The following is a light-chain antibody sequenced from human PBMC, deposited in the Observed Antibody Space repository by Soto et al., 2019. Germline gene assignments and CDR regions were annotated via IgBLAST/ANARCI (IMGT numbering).Light chain of an antibody. V-gene: IGLV2-8*01. CDR1: SSDIGAYNY. CDR3: TSYGGRDNLM. J-gene: IGLJ3*02. CDR2: EVN. Sequence: QSALTQPPSASGSPGQSVTISCTGTSSDIGAYNYVSWFQQHPGEAPKLIISEVNKRPSGVPDRFSGYKSGNTASLTVSGLQAEDEADYYCTSYGGRDNLMFGGGTKVTVL.